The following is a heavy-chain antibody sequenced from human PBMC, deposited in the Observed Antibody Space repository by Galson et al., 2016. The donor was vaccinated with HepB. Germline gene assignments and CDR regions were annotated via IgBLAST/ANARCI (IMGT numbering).Heavy chain of an antibody. CDR2: IYYSGST. CDR1: GGPISSGSHY. V-gene: IGHV4-31*03. J-gene: IGHJ4*02. D-gene: IGHD3-22*01. Sequence: TLSLTCSVSGGPISSGSHYRSWIRQHPGKGLEWIGYIYYSGSTYYNPSLKSRVVISIDTSKNQFSLKLSSVTAADTAVYYCATAPSPYYDSSGYRGGYFDDWGQGTLVTVSS. CDR3: ATAPSPYYDSSGYRGGYFDD.